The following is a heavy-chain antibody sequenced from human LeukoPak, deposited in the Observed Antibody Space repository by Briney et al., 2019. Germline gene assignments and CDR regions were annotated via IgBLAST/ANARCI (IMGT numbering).Heavy chain of an antibody. D-gene: IGHD4-17*01. CDR1: GGSFSGYY. CDR3: ARAGDYGPYYFDY. V-gene: IGHV4-34*01. J-gene: IGHJ4*02. CDR2: INHSGST. Sequence: SETLSLTCAVYGGSFSGYYWSWIRQPPGKGLEWIGEINHSGSTNYNPSLKSRVTISVDTSKNQFSLKLSSVTAADTAVYYCARAGDYGPYYFDYWGQGTLVTVSS.